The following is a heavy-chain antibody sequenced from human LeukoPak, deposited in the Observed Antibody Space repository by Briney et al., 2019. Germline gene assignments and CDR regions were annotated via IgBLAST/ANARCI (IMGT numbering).Heavy chain of an antibody. Sequence: PGESLKISCEASGYSFTTYWIGWVRQMPGKGLEWMGIIYPGDSDTRYSPSFQGHVTISADKSISTAYLQWSSLKASDTAMYYRARQLRVVTMVRGVITYYYYGMDVWGQGTTVTVSS. CDR3: ARQLRVVTMVRGVITYYYYGMDV. D-gene: IGHD3-10*01. J-gene: IGHJ6*02. CDR1: GYSFTTYW. V-gene: IGHV5-51*01. CDR2: IYPGDSDT.